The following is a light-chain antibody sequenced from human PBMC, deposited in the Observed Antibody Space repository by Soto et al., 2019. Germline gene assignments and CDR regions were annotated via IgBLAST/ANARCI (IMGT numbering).Light chain of an antibody. Sequence: QSVLTQPPSVSGAPGQRVTTSCTGSSSNIGAGYDVHWYQQLPGTAPKLLIYGNSNRPSGVPDLFSGSKSGTSASLAITGLQAEDEADYYCQSYDSSLRFGGGTKLTVL. CDR1: SSNIGAGYD. CDR3: QSYDSSLR. CDR2: GNS. V-gene: IGLV1-40*01. J-gene: IGLJ2*01.